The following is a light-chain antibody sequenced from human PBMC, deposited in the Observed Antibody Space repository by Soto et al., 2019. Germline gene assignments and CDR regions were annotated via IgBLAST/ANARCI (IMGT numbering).Light chain of an antibody. CDR2: EVS. CDR3: SSYAGSNGVV. Sequence: QSALTQPPSASGSPGQSVTISCTGTSSDVGGYNSVSWYQQHPGKAPKLMIYEVSKRPSGVPDRFSGSKSGNTASLTVSGLQAEDEADYYCSSYAGSNGVVFGGGTKLTVL. J-gene: IGLJ2*01. CDR1: SSDVGGYNS. V-gene: IGLV2-8*01.